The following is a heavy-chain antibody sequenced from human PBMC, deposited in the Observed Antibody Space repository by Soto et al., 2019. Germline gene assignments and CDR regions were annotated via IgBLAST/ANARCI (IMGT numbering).Heavy chain of an antibody. CDR1: GFSFRTYG. D-gene: IGHD1-1*01. J-gene: IGHJ3*01. CDR2: ISPK. CDR3: ARDDAFGNENAFDL. Sequence: PGGSLRLSCAVSGFSFRTYGFHWVRQPPGKGLEWVAVISPKGHSDSVEGRFTISRDNSKDTLYLQMNNLRAEDTAVHYCARDDAFGNENAFDLWGQGTMVTVS. V-gene: IGHV3-33*01.